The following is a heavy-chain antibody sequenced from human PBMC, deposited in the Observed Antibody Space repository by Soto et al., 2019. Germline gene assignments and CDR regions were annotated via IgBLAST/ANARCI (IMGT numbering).Heavy chain of an antibody. CDR2: IRSDGSGT. J-gene: IGHJ4*02. Sequence: GGSLRLSCTASGSDFSTTWMHWFRQAPGKGLVWVSRIRSDGSGTIYADSVKGRFTISRDNAKNTLYLQMNSLRVEDTAIYYCARDHYYSQDYWGQGTLVTVSS. D-gene: IGHD4-4*01. CDR3: ARDHYYSQDY. CDR1: GSDFSTTW. V-gene: IGHV3-74*01.